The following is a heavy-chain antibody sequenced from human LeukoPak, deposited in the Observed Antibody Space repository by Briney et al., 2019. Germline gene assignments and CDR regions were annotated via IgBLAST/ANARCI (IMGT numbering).Heavy chain of an antibody. V-gene: IGHV4-34*01. D-gene: IGHD3-9*01. J-gene: IGHJ4*02. Sequence: NPSETLSLTCAVYGGSFSGYYWSWIRQPPGKGLEWIGEINHSGSTNYNPSLKSRVTISVDTSKNQFSLKLSSVTAADTAVYYCARRPFLTGYYYYFDYWGQGTLVTVSS. CDR2: INHSGST. CDR1: GGSFSGYY. CDR3: ARRPFLTGYYYYFDY.